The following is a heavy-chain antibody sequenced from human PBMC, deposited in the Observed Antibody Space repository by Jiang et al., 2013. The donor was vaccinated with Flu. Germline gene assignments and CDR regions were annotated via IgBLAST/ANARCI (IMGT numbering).Heavy chain of an antibody. J-gene: IGHJ4*02. CDR1: GFTLSSYA. CDR2: THTTGGNT. D-gene: IGHD6-19*01. Sequence: QLLESGGGLVQPGGSLRLSCEASGFTLSSYAMSWVRQAPGKGLEWVSATHTTGGNTYYADSVKGRFTISRDYSKNTLYLQMNSLRAEDTAVYYCAKGEAYGSGWHGANDYWGQGTLVTVSS. CDR3: AKGEAYGSGWHGANDY. V-gene: IGHV3-23*01.